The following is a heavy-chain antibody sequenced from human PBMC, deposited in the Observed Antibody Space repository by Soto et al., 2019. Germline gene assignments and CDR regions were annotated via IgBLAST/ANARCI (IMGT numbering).Heavy chain of an antibody. CDR2: IYPGDSDA. Sequence: PGESLKISCKASGYNFATYWIAWVRQMPGKGLEYMRIIYPGDSDARYRTSFQGQVTISADKSISTAYLQWSSLTASDTAIYYCARHGFYGDYASNYFDPWGQGTLVTVSS. V-gene: IGHV5-51*01. D-gene: IGHD4-17*01. CDR1: GYNFATYW. J-gene: IGHJ5*02. CDR3: ARHGFYGDYASNYFDP.